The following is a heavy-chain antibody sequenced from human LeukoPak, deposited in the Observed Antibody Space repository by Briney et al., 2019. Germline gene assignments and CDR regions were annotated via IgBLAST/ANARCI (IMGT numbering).Heavy chain of an antibody. CDR2: INHSGST. J-gene: IGHJ4*02. CDR3: ARGTPPSATNDY. V-gene: IGHV4-34*01. CDR1: GGSFSGYY. Sequence: SETLSLTCAVYGGSFSGYYWSWICQPPGKGLEWIGEINHSGSTNYNPSLKSRVTISVDTSKNQFSLKLSSVTAADTAVYYCARGTPPSATNDYWGQGTLVTVSS. D-gene: IGHD2-8*01.